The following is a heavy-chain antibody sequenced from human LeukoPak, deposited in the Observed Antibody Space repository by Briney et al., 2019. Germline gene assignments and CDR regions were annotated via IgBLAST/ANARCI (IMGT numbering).Heavy chain of an antibody. J-gene: IGHJ4*02. V-gene: IGHV1-69*01. Sequence: SVKVSCKASEGTFSSYAISWVRQAPGQGLEWMGGIIPIFGTANYAQKFQGRVTITADESTSTAYMELSSLRSEDTAVYYCARGVDDFWSGYYEDYWGQGTLVTVSS. CDR3: ARGVDDFWSGYYEDY. CDR1: EGTFSSYA. CDR2: IIPIFGTA. D-gene: IGHD3-3*01.